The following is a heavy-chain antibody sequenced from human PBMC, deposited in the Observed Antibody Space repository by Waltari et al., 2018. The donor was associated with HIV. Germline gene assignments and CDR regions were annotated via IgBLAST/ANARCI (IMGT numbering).Heavy chain of an antibody. V-gene: IGHV3-53*01. CDR2: IYKDGKV. CDR3: ARFATHFYDGYGWGGFEAYGMDV. CDR1: DFTVPQIY. Sequence: AQLVESGGTLVQIGKYLTLSCAVSDFTVPQIYWSWVRQAPGKEPEWVSTIYKDGKVFYADSVRGRFTLSRDNSKNSLSLQMTGLRVDDTATYFCARFATHFYDGYGWGGFEAYGMDVWGQGTTVTVSS. D-gene: IGHD3-16*01. J-gene: IGHJ6*02.